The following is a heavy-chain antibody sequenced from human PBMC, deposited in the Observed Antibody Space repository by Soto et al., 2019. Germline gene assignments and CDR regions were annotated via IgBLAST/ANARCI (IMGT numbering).Heavy chain of an antibody. CDR3: ARIHWTQSSLDY. Sequence: SETLSLTCAVSGGSIDSGAYSLSWIRQPPGKGLEWIGYVSHSGTAYSIPPLNGRLSLSVDSSQTQFSLKLTSVTAADSAVYYCARIHWTQSSLDYWGRGILVTVSS. V-gene: IGHV4-30-2*01. CDR2: VSHSGTA. CDR1: GGSIDSGAYS. D-gene: IGHD6-19*01. J-gene: IGHJ4*02.